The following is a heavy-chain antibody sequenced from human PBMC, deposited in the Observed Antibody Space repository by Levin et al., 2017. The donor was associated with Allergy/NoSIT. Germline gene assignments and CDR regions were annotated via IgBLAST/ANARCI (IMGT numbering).Heavy chain of an antibody. CDR2: INSDGSST. D-gene: IGHD4-17*01. CDR3: ARVPATGDYYGMDV. V-gene: IGHV3-74*01. J-gene: IGHJ6*02. CDR1: GFTFSSYW. Sequence: GESLKISCAASGFTFSSYWMHWVRQAPGKGLVWVSRINSDGSSTSYADSVKGRFTISRDNAKNTLYLQMNSLRAEDTAVYYCARVPATGDYYGMDVWGQGTTVTVSS.